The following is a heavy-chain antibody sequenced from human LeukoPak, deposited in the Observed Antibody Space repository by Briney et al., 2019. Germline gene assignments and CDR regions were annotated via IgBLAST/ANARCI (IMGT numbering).Heavy chain of an antibody. CDR1: GGTFSSYT. D-gene: IGHD2-15*01. Sequence: SVKVSCKASGGTFSSYTISWVRQAPGQGLEWMGRIIPILGIANYAQEFQGRVTITADKSTSTAYMELSSLRSEDTAVYYCARAWKTVVVVADYLDAFDIWGQGTMVTVSS. CDR3: ARAWKTVVVVADYLDAFDI. J-gene: IGHJ3*02. V-gene: IGHV1-69*02. CDR2: IIPILGIA.